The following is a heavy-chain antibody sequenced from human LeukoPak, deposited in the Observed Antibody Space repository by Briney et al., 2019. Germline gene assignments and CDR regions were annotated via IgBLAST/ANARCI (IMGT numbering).Heavy chain of an antibody. D-gene: IGHD3-22*01. CDR2: IYSGGST. CDR1: GFTVSSNY. V-gene: IGHV3-53*01. CDR3: ARDSSGYYLPAFDI. J-gene: IGHJ3*02. Sequence: PGGSLRLSCAASGFTVSSNYMSWVRQAPGKGLEWVSVIYSGGSTYYADSVKGRFTISRDNSKNTLYLQMNSLRAEDTAVYYCARDSSGYYLPAFDIWGQGTMVIVSP.